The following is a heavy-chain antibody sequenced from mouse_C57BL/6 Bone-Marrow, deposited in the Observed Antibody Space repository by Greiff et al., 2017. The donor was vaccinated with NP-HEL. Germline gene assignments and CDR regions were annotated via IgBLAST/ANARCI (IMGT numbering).Heavy chain of an antibody. CDR1: GYTFTGYW. CDR3: ARSRYGSSYVYYAMDY. J-gene: IGHJ4*01. D-gene: IGHD1-1*01. V-gene: IGHV1-9*01. CDR2: ILPGSGST. Sequence: VNVVESGAELMKPGASVKLSCKATGYTFTGYWIEWVKQRPGHGLEWIGEILPGSGSTNYNEKFKGKATFTADTSSNTAYMQLSSLTTEDSAIYYCARSRYGSSYVYYAMDYWGQGTSVTVSS.